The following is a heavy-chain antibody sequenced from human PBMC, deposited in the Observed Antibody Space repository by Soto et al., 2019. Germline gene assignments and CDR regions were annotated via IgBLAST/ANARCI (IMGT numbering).Heavy chain of an antibody. V-gene: IGHV3-23*01. Sequence: PGGSLRLSCAASGFSFNSQAMSWVRQAPGKGLEWVSAISGSGDTTNYVDSVKGRFTTSRDNSKNTLYLQMNSLRAEDTAIYYCVKSPLAVSADYWGQGTLVTVSS. CDR1: GFSFNSQA. CDR2: ISGSGDTT. CDR3: VKSPLAVSADY. J-gene: IGHJ4*02. D-gene: IGHD6-19*01.